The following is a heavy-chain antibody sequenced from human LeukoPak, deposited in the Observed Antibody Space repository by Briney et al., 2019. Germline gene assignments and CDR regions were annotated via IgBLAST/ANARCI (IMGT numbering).Heavy chain of an antibody. CDR2: IYYSGST. J-gene: IGHJ4*02. D-gene: IGHD2-15*01. CDR1: GGSISSYH. V-gene: IGHV4-59*01. CDR3: ARGVVAAPTNFDY. Sequence: SETLSLTCTVSGGSISSYHWSWIRQPPGKGLEWIGYIYYSGSTNYNPSLKSRVTISVDTSKNQFSLKLSSVTAADTAVYYCARGVVAAPTNFDYWDQGTLVTVSS.